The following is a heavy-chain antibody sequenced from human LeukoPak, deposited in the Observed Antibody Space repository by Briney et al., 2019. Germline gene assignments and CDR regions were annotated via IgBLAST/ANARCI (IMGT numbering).Heavy chain of an antibody. CDR1: RFTFSSYG. Sequence: GGSLRLSCAASRFTFSSYGMHWVRQAPGKGLEWVAFIRYDGRNKYYADSVKGRFTISRDNTKNSLYLQMNSLRAEDTAVYYCVGGDYWGQGTLVTVSS. V-gene: IGHV3-30*02. CDR3: VGGDY. J-gene: IGHJ4*02. CDR2: IRYDGRNK.